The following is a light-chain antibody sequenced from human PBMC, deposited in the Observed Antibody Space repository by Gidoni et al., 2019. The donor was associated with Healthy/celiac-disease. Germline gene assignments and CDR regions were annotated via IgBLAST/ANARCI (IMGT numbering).Light chain of an antibody. CDR1: QSVSSSY. V-gene: IGKV3-20*01. CDR3: QQYGSSPRT. J-gene: IGKJ1*01. CDR2: GAS. Sequence: IVLTQSPGTLSLSPGARATLSCRASQSVSSSYLAWYQQQPGQAPRLLIYGASSRATGIPDRFSGSGSGTDFTLTISRLEPEDFAVYYCQQYGSSPRTFGQGTKVEIK.